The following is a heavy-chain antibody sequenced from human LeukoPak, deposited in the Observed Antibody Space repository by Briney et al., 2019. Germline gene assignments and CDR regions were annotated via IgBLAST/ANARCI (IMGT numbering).Heavy chain of an antibody. D-gene: IGHD3-10*01. J-gene: IGHJ4*02. CDR1: GYTFTSYY. V-gene: IGHV1-46*01. CDR2: INPSGGGT. Sequence: ASVKVSCKASGYTFTSYYMHWVRQAPGQGLEWMGIINPSGGGTSYAQKFQGRVTMSRDTSITTAYMELSRLTSDDTAVYYCARGNIWFDTDYWGQGTLVTVSS. CDR3: ARGNIWFDTDY.